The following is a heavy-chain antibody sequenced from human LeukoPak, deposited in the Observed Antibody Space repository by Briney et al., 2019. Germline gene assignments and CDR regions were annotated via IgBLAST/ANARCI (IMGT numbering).Heavy chain of an antibody. Sequence: GGSLRLSCVASGFTFSSNVMIWVRQAPGKGLEWVSSIPASGGSTYYTDSVKGRFTISRDNSKNSLYLQMNSLRAEDTAVYYCAKESSGGWYLDYWSQGTLVTVSS. D-gene: IGHD6-19*01. CDR1: GFTFSSNV. CDR2: IPASGGST. CDR3: AKESSGGWYLDY. V-gene: IGHV3-23*01. J-gene: IGHJ4*02.